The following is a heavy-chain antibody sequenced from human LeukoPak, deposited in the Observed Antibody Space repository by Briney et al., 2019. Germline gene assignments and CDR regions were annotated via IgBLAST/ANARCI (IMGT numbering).Heavy chain of an antibody. V-gene: IGHV4-59*01. CDR2: IYYSGST. D-gene: IGHD1-26*01. J-gene: IGHJ6*03. CDR3: ARDLRTLVGATKRYYYYMDV. CDR1: GGSISSYY. Sequence: SETLSLTCTVSGGSISSYYWSWIRQPPGKGLEWIGYIYYSGSTNYNPSLKSRVTISVDTSKNQFSLKLSSVTAADTAVYYCARDLRTLVGATKRYYYYMDVWGKGTTVTISS.